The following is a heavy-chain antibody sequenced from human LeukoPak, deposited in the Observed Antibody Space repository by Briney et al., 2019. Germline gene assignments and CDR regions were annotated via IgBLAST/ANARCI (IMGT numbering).Heavy chain of an antibody. CDR3: AKWRNYYGSGSYVDY. J-gene: IGHJ4*02. CDR2: ISGSGGST. CDR1: GFTFSSYA. D-gene: IGHD3-10*01. V-gene: IGHV3-23*01. Sequence: GGSLRLSCAASGFTFSSYAMSWVRQAPGKGLEWVSAISGSGGSTYYADSVKGRFTISRDNSKNTLYLQMNSLRAEDTAVYYCAKWRNYYGSGSYVDYWGQGTLVTVSS.